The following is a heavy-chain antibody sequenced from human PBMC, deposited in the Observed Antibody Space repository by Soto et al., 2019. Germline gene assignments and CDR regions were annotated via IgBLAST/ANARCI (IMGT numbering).Heavy chain of an antibody. D-gene: IGHD1-20*01. CDR3: ARATHNWNDDAPGPLDAFDI. V-gene: IGHV4-38-2*01. J-gene: IGHJ3*02. Sequence: PSETLSLTCAVSGYFISSGYYWGWIRQPPGKGLEWIGSIYHSGSTYYNPSLKSRVTISVDTSKNQFSLKLSSVAAADTAVYYCARATHNWNDDAPGPLDAFDIWGQGTMVTVSS. CDR1: GYFISSGYY. CDR2: IYHSGST.